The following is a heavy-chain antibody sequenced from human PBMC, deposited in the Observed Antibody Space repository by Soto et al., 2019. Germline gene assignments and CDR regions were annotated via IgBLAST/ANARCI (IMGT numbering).Heavy chain of an antibody. CDR3: ASTDIVSTIDDGRDAFDI. Sequence: GESLKISCNGSGYRFTNCWIGWVRQMPGKGLEWMGVIYPGDSDTRYSPSFQGQVTISADKSISTAYLQWSSLKASDTAIYYCASTDIVSTIDDGRDAFDIWGQGTMVTVSS. CDR2: IYPGDSDT. D-gene: IGHD5-12*01. J-gene: IGHJ3*02. CDR1: GYRFTNCW. V-gene: IGHV5-51*01.